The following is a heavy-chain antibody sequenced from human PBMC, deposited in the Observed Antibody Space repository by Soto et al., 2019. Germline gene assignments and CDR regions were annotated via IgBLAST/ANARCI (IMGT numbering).Heavy chain of an antibody. CDR3: ARTDRDFYGLDV. CDR2: ISAAGDP. V-gene: IGHV3-13*05. CDR1: GFTFRNYD. J-gene: IGHJ6*02. Sequence: EVQLVESGGGLVQPGGSLRLSCEASGFTFRNYDMHWVRQGTGKGLDWVSGISAAGDPDYADSVEGRFTISRENAQNSFFLQINSLRVGATAVYYCARTDRDFYGLDVWGQGTTVIVSS.